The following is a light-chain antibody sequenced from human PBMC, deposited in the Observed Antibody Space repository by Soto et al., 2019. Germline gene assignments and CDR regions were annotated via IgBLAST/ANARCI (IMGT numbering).Light chain of an antibody. CDR2: AAS. V-gene: IGKV1-39*01. CDR1: QSISSY. J-gene: IGKJ2*01. CDR3: QESDNIHT. Sequence: DIQMTQSPSSLSASIGDRVTITCRASQSISSYLNWYQQKPGKAPQLLIYAASTLQSGVPSRFSGSGSGTDFNLTISSLQLEDFATYYCQESDNIHTFGQGTKLEIK.